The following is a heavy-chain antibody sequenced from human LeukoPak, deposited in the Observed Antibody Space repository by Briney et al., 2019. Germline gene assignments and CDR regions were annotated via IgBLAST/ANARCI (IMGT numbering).Heavy chain of an antibody. CDR2: IIPILGIT. CDR3: ASPGRGYSGYYGMDV. D-gene: IGHD1-26*01. J-gene: IGHJ6*02. Sequence: SVKVSCKASGGTFSSYAISWVRQAPGQGLEWMGRIIPILGITNYAQKFQGRVTITADKSTSTAYMELSSLRSEDTAVYYCASPGRGYSGYYGMDVWGQGTTVTVSS. V-gene: IGHV1-69*04. CDR1: GGTFSSYA.